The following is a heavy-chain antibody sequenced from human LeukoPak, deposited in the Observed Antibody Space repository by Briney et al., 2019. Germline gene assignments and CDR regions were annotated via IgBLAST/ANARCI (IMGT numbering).Heavy chain of an antibody. CDR1: GFTFSNYN. D-gene: IGHD2-2*02. CDR3: AGEFCSSTSCYKDY. Sequence: GGSLRLSCTASGFTFSNYNMNWVRQAPGKGLEWVSSINDGSNYIYYADSVKGRFTISRDNAKNSLYLQMNSLRAEDTAVYYCAGEFCSSTSCYKDYWGQGTLVTVSS. V-gene: IGHV3-21*01. J-gene: IGHJ4*02. CDR2: INDGSNYI.